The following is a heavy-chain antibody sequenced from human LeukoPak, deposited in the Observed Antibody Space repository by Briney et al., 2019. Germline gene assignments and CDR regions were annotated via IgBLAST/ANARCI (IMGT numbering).Heavy chain of an antibody. D-gene: IGHD2-8*01. CDR2: TYYRSKWYN. CDR1: GDSVSSNSAA. J-gene: IGHJ4*02. Sequence: SQTLSLTCAISGDSVSSNSAAWTWIRQSPSRGLEWLGRTYYRSKWYNDYAVSVKSRITINPDTSKNQFSLKLSSVTAADTAVYFCAREQYCTKGVCGAVDYWGQGTLVTVSS. V-gene: IGHV6-1*01. CDR3: AREQYCTKGVCGAVDY.